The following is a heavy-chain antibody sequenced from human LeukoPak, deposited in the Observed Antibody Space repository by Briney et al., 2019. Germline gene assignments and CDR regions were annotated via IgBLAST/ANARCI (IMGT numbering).Heavy chain of an antibody. D-gene: IGHD6-13*01. V-gene: IGHV3-74*01. Sequence: GGSPRLSCATSGFTFSSYWMHWVRQAPGKGLVWVSRINTDGRSTNYADSVKGRFTISRDNAKYTLYLQMNSLRAEDTAVYYCVRGTVAAAGVDYWGQGALVTVSS. CDR3: VRGTVAAAGVDY. CDR2: INTDGRST. CDR1: GFTFSSYW. J-gene: IGHJ4*02.